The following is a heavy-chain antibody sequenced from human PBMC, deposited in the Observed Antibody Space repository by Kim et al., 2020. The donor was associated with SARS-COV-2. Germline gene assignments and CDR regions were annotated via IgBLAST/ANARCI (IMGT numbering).Heavy chain of an antibody. D-gene: IGHD6-13*01. J-gene: IGHJ4*02. V-gene: IGHV1-46*01. Sequence: TFQGRVTLTRDTSTSTVYMELSSLRSEDTAVYYCARDAPYIAAAGTSIDYWGQGTLVTVSS. CDR3: ARDAPYIAAAGTSIDY.